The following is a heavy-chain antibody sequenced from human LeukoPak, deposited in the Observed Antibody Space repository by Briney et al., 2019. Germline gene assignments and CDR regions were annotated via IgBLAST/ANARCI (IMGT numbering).Heavy chain of an antibody. Sequence: GGSLRLSCAASGFTFTNNYMSWVRQAQGKGLEWVSVFYAGGTTPYADSVTGRFTISRDSSKNTLYLQMNSLRAEDTAVYYCAREGYASGTRYGMDVWGQGTTVTGSS. CDR1: GFTFTNNY. V-gene: IGHV3-66*01. CDR3: AREGYASGTRYGMDV. CDR2: FYAGGTT. D-gene: IGHD3-10*01. J-gene: IGHJ6*02.